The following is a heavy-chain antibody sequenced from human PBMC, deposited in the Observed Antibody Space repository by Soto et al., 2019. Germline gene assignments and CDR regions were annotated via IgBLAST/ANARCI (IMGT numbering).Heavy chain of an antibody. D-gene: IGHD4-17*01. CDR2: ISSSSSTI. CDR1: GFTFSTYS. V-gene: IGHV3-48*01. CDR3: ARRHGDYAYWYFDL. Sequence: EVQLVASGGGLVQPGGSLRLSCAASGFTFSTYSMNWVRQAPGKGLEWVSYISSSSSTIHYADSLKGRFTISRDNAKNSLYLQMNSLGAEDTAVYYCARRHGDYAYWYFDLWGRGTLVTLSS. J-gene: IGHJ2*01.